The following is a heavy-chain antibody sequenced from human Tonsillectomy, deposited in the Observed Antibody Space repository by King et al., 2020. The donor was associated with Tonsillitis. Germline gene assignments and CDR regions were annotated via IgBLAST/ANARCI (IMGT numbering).Heavy chain of an antibody. Sequence: VQLQQWGAGLLKPSETLSLTCAVYGGSFSGYYWSWIRQPPGKGLEGIGEINHSGSTSYNPSLKSRVTISVDTSKTQFSLKLRSVTAADTAVYYCARGHYGEMGFDYWGQGTLVTVSS. CDR1: GGSFSGYY. CDR2: INHSGST. D-gene: IGHD4-17*01. CDR3: ARGHYGEMGFDY. J-gene: IGHJ4*02. V-gene: IGHV4-34*01.